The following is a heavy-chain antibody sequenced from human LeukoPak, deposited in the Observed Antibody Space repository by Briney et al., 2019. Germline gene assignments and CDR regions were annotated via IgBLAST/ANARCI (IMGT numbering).Heavy chain of an antibody. CDR2: IHANSGKA. D-gene: IGHD4-23*01. V-gene: IGHV1-8*01. Sequence: ASVKVSCKTSGYTFRDYEINWVRQAPGLGLEWVAWIHANSGKAGSAQKFQGRVTLTRDTSTDTAFMELSGLTSDDSATYFCARGHYGGNRYFENWGQGTLVTVSS. CDR1: GYTFRDYE. CDR3: ARGHYGGNRYFEN. J-gene: IGHJ4*02.